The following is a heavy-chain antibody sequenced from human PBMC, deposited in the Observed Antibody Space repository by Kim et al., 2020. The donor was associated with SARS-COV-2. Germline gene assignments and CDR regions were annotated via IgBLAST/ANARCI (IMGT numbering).Heavy chain of an antibody. J-gene: IGHJ4*02. CDR1: GFTFSSYG. Sequence: GGSLRLSCAASGFTFSSYGMHWVRQAPGKGLEWVAVISYDGSNKYYADSVKGRFTISRDNSKNTLYLQMNSLRAEDTAVYYCAKDLSDGDKAYWGQGTLVTVSS. V-gene: IGHV3-30*18. D-gene: IGHD3-9*01. CDR3: AKDLSDGDKAY. CDR2: ISYDGSNK.